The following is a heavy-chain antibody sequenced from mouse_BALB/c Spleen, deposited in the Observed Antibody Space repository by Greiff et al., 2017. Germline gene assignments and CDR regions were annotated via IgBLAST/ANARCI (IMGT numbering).Heavy chain of an antibody. Sequence: EVMLLESGGGLVQPGGSLKLSCAASGFTFSSYTMSWVRQTPEKRLEWVAYISNGGGSTYYPDTVKGRFTISRDNAKNTLYLQMSSLKSEDTAMYYCARRHGGRDAMDYWGQGTSVTVSS. CDR1: GFTFSSYT. CDR3: ARRHGGRDAMDY. CDR2: ISNGGGST. J-gene: IGHJ4*01. V-gene: IGHV5-12-2*01.